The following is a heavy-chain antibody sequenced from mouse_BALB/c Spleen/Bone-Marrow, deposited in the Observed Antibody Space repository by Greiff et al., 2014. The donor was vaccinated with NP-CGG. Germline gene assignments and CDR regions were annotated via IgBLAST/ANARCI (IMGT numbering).Heavy chain of an antibody. CDR3: ARDYNGYFDF. CDR2: IRNKPSGYTT. D-gene: IGHD6-1*01. Sequence: EVQGVESGGGLVQPGGSLRLSCTTSGFTFTDYFMTWVRQPPGKALEWLGFIRNKPSGYTTEYNPSVKGRSSISRDNSQGIFYLQMNTLRAEDSAIYYCARDYNGYFDFWGQGTTLTVSS. CDR1: GFTFTDYF. J-gene: IGHJ2*01. V-gene: IGHV7-3*02.